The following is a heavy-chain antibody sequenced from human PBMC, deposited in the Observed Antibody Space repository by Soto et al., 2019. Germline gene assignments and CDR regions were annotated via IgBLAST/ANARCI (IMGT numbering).Heavy chain of an antibody. Sequence: FETLFLTCTVFGGYIRRSYYGGWIRQPTGKGLEWIGSISDSGSTYYSPSLKSRVTISVDTSKNQFSLKLSSVTAEDTAVYYCARHSNPRGVWSGYYRENYYFYMDVWGKGTTVTVSS. V-gene: IGHV4-39*01. CDR3: ARHSNPRGVWSGYYRENYYFYMDV. CDR1: GGYIRRSYY. CDR2: ISDSGST. D-gene: IGHD3-3*01. J-gene: IGHJ6*03.